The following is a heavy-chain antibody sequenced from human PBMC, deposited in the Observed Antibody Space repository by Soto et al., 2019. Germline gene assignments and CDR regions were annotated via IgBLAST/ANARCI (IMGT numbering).Heavy chain of an antibody. CDR2: IIPLFGTA. Sequence: GASVKVSCKASGGTFSRYGINWVRQAPGHGLEWMGGIIPLFGTANYAQKFQGRVTINADESTSTAHMELRSLRSVDTAVYYCARDYGHDCSGGNCYFYFWGQGTLVTVSS. J-gene: IGHJ4*02. CDR1: GGTFSRYG. CDR3: ARDYGHDCSGGNCYFYF. V-gene: IGHV1-69*13. D-gene: IGHD2-15*01.